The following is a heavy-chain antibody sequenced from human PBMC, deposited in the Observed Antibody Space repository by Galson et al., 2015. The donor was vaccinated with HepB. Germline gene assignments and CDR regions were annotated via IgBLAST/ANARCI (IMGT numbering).Heavy chain of an antibody. CDR3: AKLGHYPG. Sequence: SLRLSCAASGFTFSSYAMSWVRQAPGKGLEWVSGISGSGGSTFYADSVKGRFTISRDNSKNTLFLQMNSLRAEDTAVYYCAKLGHYPGWGQGTLVTVSS. D-gene: IGHD7-27*01. CDR2: ISGSGGST. J-gene: IGHJ4*02. CDR1: GFTFSSYA. V-gene: IGHV3-23*01.